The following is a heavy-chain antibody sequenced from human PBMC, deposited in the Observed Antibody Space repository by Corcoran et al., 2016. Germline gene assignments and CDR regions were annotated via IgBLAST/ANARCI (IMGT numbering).Heavy chain of an antibody. D-gene: IGHD2-15*01. CDR3: AGERGDCSGGSCYWWGIDP. J-gene: IGHJ5*02. Sequence: QVQLVQSGAEVKKPGASVKVSCKASGYTFTSYYMHWVRQAPGQGLEWMGIINPSGGSTSYAQKFQGRVTMTRDTSTSTVYMELSSLRSEDTAVYYCAGERGDCSGGSCYWWGIDPWGQGTLVTVSS. V-gene: IGHV1-46*01. CDR2: INPSGGST. CDR1: GYTFTSYY.